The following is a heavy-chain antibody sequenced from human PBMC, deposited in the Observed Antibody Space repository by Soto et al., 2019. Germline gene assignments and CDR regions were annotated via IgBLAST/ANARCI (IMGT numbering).Heavy chain of an antibody. CDR2: IWYDGSNK. D-gene: IGHD6-13*01. CDR1: GFTFSSYG. V-gene: IGHV3-33*01. J-gene: IGHJ6*02. Sequence: QVQLVESGGGVVQPGRSLRLSCAASGFTFSSYGMHWVRQAPGKGLEWVAVIWYDGSNKYYADSVKGRFTISRDNSKNTRYLQMNSLRAEDTAVYYCATAAGTNYYSYGMDVWGQGTTVTVSS. CDR3: ATAAGTNYYSYGMDV.